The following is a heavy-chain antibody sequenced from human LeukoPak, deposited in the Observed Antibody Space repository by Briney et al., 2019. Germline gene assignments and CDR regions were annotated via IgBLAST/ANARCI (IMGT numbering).Heavy chain of an antibody. CDR2: INPNTGGT. CDR1: GYSFTGYY. D-gene: IGHD3-10*01. V-gene: IGHV1-2*02. J-gene: IGHJ4*02. CDR3: AREKTGPMVRGVTLDY. Sequence: ASVKVSCKASGYSFTGYYMHWVRQAPGQRLEWMGWINPNTGGTNYAQKFKGRVTMTRDTSISTAYMELRSLRSDDTAVYYCAREKTGPMVRGVTLDYWGQGTLVTVSS.